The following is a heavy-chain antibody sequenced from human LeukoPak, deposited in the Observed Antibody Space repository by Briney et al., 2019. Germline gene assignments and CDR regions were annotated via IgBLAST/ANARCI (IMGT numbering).Heavy chain of an antibody. V-gene: IGHV3-30-3*01. CDR1: GFTFSSYA. Sequence: PGRSLRLSCAASGFTFSSYAMHWVRQAPGKGLEWVAVISYDGSNKYYADSVKGRFTISRDNSKNTLYLQMNSLRAEDTAVYYCARGGPYYYDSSGYYYGVDYWGQGTLVTVSS. D-gene: IGHD3-22*01. CDR2: ISYDGSNK. J-gene: IGHJ4*02. CDR3: ARGGPYYYDSSGYYYGVDY.